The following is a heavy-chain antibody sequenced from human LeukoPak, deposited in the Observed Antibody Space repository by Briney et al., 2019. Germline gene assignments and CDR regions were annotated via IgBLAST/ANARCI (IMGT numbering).Heavy chain of an antibody. Sequence: GESLKISCKGSGYMFASYWIGWVRQMPGKGLEWMGIIYPDDSDTRYDPSFQGQVTISADKSISTAYLQWSSLKASDTAIYYCGIHAWIPSTHMPPGYLDYWGQGTLVTVSS. CDR1: GYMFASYW. CDR2: IYPDDSDT. V-gene: IGHV5-51*01. CDR3: GIHAWIPSTHMPPGYLDY. J-gene: IGHJ4*02. D-gene: IGHD5-18*01.